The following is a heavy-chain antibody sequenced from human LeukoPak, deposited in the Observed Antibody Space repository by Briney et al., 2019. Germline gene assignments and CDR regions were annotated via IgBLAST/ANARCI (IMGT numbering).Heavy chain of an antibody. CDR1: GYTFTGHS. D-gene: IGHD3-16*01. CDR2: INPNSGGT. Sequence: ASVKVSCKASGYTFTGHSMHWVRQAPGQGLEWMGWINPNSGGTNYAQKFQGRVTMTRDTSISTAYMELSRLRSDDTAVYYCARDGVGSYGFDYWGQGTLVAVSS. J-gene: IGHJ4*02. CDR3: ARDGVGSYGFDY. V-gene: IGHV1-2*02.